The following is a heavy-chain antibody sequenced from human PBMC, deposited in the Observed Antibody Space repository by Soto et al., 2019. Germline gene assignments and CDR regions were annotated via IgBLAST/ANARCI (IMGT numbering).Heavy chain of an antibody. D-gene: IGHD3-3*01. J-gene: IGHJ5*02. CDR3: ARVSDFWSGYYGFDP. CDR2: IYYSGST. CDR1: GGSISSYY. V-gene: IGHV4-59*01. Sequence: SETLSLTCTVSGGSISSYYWSWIRQPPGKGLEWIGYIYYSGSTNYNPSLKSRVTISVDTSKNQFSLKLSSVTAADTAVYYCARVSDFWSGYYGFDPWGQGTLVTVSS.